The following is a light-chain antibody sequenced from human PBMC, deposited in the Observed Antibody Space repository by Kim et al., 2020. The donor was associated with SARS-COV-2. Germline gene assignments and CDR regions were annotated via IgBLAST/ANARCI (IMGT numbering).Light chain of an antibody. Sequence: SVGDRVTITCRASQGINNFLAWFQQKPGKAPESLIFAASSLQNGVPSKVSGSGSGTDFTLTISSLQPEDSATYYCQQYHSYPPTFGQGTKLEI. V-gene: IGKV1-16*02. CDR2: AAS. J-gene: IGKJ2*01. CDR1: QGINNF. CDR3: QQYHSYPPT.